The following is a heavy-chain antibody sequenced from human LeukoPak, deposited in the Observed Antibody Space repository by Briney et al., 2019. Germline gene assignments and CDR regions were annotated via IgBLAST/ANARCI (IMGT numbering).Heavy chain of an antibody. Sequence: HGGSLRLSCAASGFTFSSYAMSWVRQAPGKGLEWVSAISGSGGSTYYADSVKGRFTISRDNSKNTLYLQMNSLRAEDTAVYYCAREPCGGDCSVYYYGMDVWGQGTTVTVSS. D-gene: IGHD2-21*02. CDR1: GFTFSSYA. V-gene: IGHV3-23*01. CDR3: AREPCGGDCSVYYYGMDV. CDR2: ISGSGGST. J-gene: IGHJ6*02.